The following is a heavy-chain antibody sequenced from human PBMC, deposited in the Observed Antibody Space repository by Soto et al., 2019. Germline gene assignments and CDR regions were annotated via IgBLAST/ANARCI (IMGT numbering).Heavy chain of an antibody. V-gene: IGHV4-30-4*01. J-gene: IGHJ5*02. CDR3: ARDMGRYYDFWSGYSPNWFDP. CDR1: GGSISSGDYY. Sequence: PSETLSLTCTVSGGSISSGDYYWSWIRQPPGKGLEWIGYIYYSGSTYYNPSLKSRVTISVDTSKNQFSLKLSSVTAADTAVYYCARDMGRYYDFWSGYSPNWFDPWGQGTLVTVS. D-gene: IGHD3-3*01. CDR2: IYYSGST.